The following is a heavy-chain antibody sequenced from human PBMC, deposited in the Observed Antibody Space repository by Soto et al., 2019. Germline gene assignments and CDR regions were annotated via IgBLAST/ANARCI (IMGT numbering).Heavy chain of an antibody. CDR2: VYHSGTT. V-gene: IGHV4-59*01. CDR1: VVSITVSY. Sequence: PSETLCITCSFSVVSITVSYWSWIRQPPGKTLEWIGYVYHSGTTTYNPSLKSRVSISVDTSKNQFSLRLTSVIAADTAVYYCARDMPYGAGSLAGCDYWGQGIMVTVSS. D-gene: IGHD1-26*01. J-gene: IGHJ4*02. CDR3: ARDMPYGAGSLAGCDY.